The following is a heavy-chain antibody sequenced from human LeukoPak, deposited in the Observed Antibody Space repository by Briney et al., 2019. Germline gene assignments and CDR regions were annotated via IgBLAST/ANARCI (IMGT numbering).Heavy chain of an antibody. CDR1: RFTFTGYG. J-gene: IGHJ4*02. CDR3: ARGKHYYDSSGYYSLDDY. CDR2: IRFDGSNK. D-gene: IGHD3-22*01. V-gene: IGHV3-30*02. Sequence: GGSLRLSCATSRFTFTGYGMHWVRQAPGKGLEWVAFIRFDGSNKYYADSVKGRFTISRDNAKNSLYLQMNSLRAEDTAVYYCARGKHYYDSSGYYSLDDYWGQGTLVTVSS.